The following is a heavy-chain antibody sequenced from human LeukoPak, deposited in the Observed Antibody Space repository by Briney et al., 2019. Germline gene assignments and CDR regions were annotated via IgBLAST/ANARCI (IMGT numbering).Heavy chain of an antibody. Sequence: GRSLRLSSAASGFTFSSYAMHWFRQAPGKGLEWVAVISYDGSNKYYADSVKGRFTISRDNSKNTLYLQMNSLRAEDTAVYYCARADQLLPRYDYWGQGTLVTVSS. D-gene: IGHD2-2*01. V-gene: IGHV3-30*01. CDR3: ARADQLLPRYDY. CDR1: GFTFSSYA. CDR2: ISYDGSNK. J-gene: IGHJ4*02.